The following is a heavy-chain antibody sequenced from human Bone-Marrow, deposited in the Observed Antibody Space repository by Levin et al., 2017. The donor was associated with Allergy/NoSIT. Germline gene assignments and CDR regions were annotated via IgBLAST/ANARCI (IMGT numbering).Heavy chain of an antibody. CDR3: AKETAVSGIAVFDY. V-gene: IGHV3-23*01. D-gene: IGHD6-19*01. Sequence: GESLKISCTASGFAFSNYAMSWVRQTPGKGLEWVSGIRASGSGTFYPDSVKGRFAISRDNSKNTLYLQMSNLRAEDTAVYYCAKETAVSGIAVFDYWGQGTLVTVSS. CDR2: IRASGSGT. J-gene: IGHJ4*02. CDR1: GFAFSNYA.